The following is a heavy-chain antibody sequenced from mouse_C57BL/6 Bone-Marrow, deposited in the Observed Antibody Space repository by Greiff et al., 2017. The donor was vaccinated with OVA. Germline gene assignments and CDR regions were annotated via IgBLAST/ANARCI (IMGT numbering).Heavy chain of an antibody. CDR1: GYAFTNYL. V-gene: IGHV1-54*01. Sequence: VQLQQSGAELVRPGTSVKVSCKASGYAFTNYLIEWVKQRPGQGLEWVGVINPGSGGTNYNEKFKGKATLTADKSSRTAYMQLSSLTSEDSAVYVCARVVGDRAWFAYWGQGTLVTVSA. D-gene: IGHD1-1*01. J-gene: IGHJ3*01. CDR3: ARVVGDRAWFAY. CDR2: INPGSGGT.